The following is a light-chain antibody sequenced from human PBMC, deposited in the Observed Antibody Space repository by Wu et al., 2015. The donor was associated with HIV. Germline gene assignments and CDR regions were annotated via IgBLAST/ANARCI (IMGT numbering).Light chain of an antibody. CDR2: GSS. CDR3: QQHATWPLT. J-gene: IGKJ5*01. V-gene: IGKV3-20*01. Sequence: EILLTQSPGTPSLSLGESATLSCRASQSVSSNFLAWYQQRPGQAPRLLIYGSSTRATGIPDRFSGGGSGTDFTLTISSLEPEDFAVYSCQQHATWPLTFGQGTRLEIK. CDR1: QSVSSNF.